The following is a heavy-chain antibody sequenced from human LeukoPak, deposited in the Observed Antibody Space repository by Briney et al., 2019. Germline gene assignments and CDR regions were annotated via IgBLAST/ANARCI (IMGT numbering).Heavy chain of an antibody. CDR1: DGSISNYY. CDR2: AYYSGST. CDR3: ARARHPNWFDP. Sequence: PSETLSLTCSVFDGSISNYYWSWIRQPPGKGLEWIGYAYYSGSTTYNPSLESRVTISVDTSKNQFSLKLTAVTAADTAVYYCARARHPNWFDPWGQGTLVTVSS. J-gene: IGHJ5*02. V-gene: IGHV4-59*08.